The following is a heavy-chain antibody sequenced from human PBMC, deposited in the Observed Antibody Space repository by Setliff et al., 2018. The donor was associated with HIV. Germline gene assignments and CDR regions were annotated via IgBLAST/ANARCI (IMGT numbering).Heavy chain of an antibody. Sequence: AASVKVSCKASGYTFTGYYMHWVRQAPGQGLEWMGRINPNSGGTNYAQKFQGRVTMTRDTSISTAYMELSRLRSDDTAVYYCARRGYSRPLNYYYYYMDVWGKGTTVTV. CDR3: ARRGYSRPLNYYYYYMDV. CDR1: GYTFTGYY. CDR2: INPNSGGT. D-gene: IGHD5-12*01. J-gene: IGHJ6*03. V-gene: IGHV1-2*06.